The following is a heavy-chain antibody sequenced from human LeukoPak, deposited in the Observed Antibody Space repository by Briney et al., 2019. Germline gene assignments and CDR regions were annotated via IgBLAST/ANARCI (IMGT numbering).Heavy chain of an antibody. CDR3: ARRVRAYCSGGSCYDDWYFDL. CDR2: IHGSGNT. D-gene: IGHD2-15*01. Sequence: PSETLSLTCSVSGGSISGYYWSWVRQPPGKGLEWIAYIHGSGNTKYNPSLKSRVTISVDTSTNQFSLKLNSVTAADTAVYYCARRVRAYCSGGSCYDDWYFDLWGRGTLVTVSS. J-gene: IGHJ2*01. CDR1: GGSISGYY. V-gene: IGHV4-59*01.